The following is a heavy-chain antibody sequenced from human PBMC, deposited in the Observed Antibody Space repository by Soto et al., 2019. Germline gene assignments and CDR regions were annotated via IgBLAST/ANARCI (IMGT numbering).Heavy chain of an antibody. CDR2: INAGNGNT. Sequence: ASVKVSCKASGYTFTSYAMHWVRQAPGQRLEWMGWINAGNGNTKYSQKFQGRVTITRDTSASTAYMELSSLRSEDTAVYYCARVPPAVHHRGHYFDYWGQGTLVTVS. V-gene: IGHV1-3*01. J-gene: IGHJ4*02. CDR3: ARVPPAVHHRGHYFDY. CDR1: GYTFTSYA. D-gene: IGHD2-15*01.